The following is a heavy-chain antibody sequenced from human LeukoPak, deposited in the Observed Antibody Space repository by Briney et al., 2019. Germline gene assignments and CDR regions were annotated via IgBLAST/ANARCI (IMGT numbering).Heavy chain of an antibody. V-gene: IGHV4-30-2*01. Sequence: SQTLSLTCAVSGGSISSGGYSWSWIRQPPGKGLEWIGYIYHSGSTYYNPSLKSRVTISVDRSKNQFSLKLSSVTAADTAVYYCATALVGSSLPFDSWGQGTLVTVSS. CDR2: IYHSGST. J-gene: IGHJ4*02. D-gene: IGHD6-6*01. CDR1: GGSISSGGYS. CDR3: ATALVGSSLPFDS.